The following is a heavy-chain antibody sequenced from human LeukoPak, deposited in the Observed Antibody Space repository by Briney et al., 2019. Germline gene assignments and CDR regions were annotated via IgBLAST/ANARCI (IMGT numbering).Heavy chain of an antibody. J-gene: IGHJ4*02. CDR1: GFTFSIYA. V-gene: IGHV3-23*01. D-gene: IGHD3-22*01. Sequence: TGGSLRLSCAASGFTFSIYAMSWLRQAPGRGLEWVSSISGNGAGTFYADSVKGRFTISRDNSKNTLFLQMNSLRAEDSAIYYCAKDRPNYYDSSGHYYRRNGDYWGQGTLVTVSS. CDR3: AKDRPNYYDSSGHYYRRNGDY. CDR2: ISGNGAGT.